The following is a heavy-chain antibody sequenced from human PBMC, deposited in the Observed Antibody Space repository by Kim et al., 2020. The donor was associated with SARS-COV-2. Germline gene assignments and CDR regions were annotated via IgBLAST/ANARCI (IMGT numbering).Heavy chain of an antibody. CDR3: LRLAVDHGSHACQTWYFDL. Sequence: SETLSLTCTVSAGSFSGNYWSWIRQPPGKGLEWIAYVYNSGNVDYNSSLRSRATISIDTSKSQFSLKLNSVTAADTAGYYCLRLAVDHGSHACQTWYFDL. CDR2: VYNSGNV. J-gene: IGHJ2*01. D-gene: IGHD2-15*01. CDR1: AGSFSGNY. V-gene: IGHV4-59*08.